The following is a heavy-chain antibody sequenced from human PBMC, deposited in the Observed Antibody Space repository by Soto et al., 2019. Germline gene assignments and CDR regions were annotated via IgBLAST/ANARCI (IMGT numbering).Heavy chain of an antibody. CDR2: ISYDGNNK. CDR3: AKAPVPYSYDSSGADY. CDR1: GFIFSSYG. J-gene: IGHJ4*02. Sequence: QVQLVESGGGVVQPGRSLRLSCAASGFIFSSYGMHWVRQAPGKGLEWVAVISYDGNNKYAADSVKGRFTISRDNYNNTLYLQMNSLRAEETAVYYCAKAPVPYSYDSSGADYWGQGTLVTVSS. D-gene: IGHD3-22*01. V-gene: IGHV3-30*18.